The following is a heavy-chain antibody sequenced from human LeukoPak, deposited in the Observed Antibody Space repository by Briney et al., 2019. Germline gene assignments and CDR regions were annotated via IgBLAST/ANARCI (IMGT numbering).Heavy chain of an antibody. CDR1: GFTFRNYW. V-gene: IGHV3-23*01. J-gene: IGHJ4*02. CDR2: ISGSGGST. D-gene: IGHD4-11*01. CDR3: ANYLLSGSTVTTSQGFDY. Sequence: GGSLRLSCAASGFTFRNYWMYWVRQAPGKGLEWVSAISGSGGSTYYADSVKGRFTISRDNSKNTLYLQMNSLRAEDTAVYYCANYLLSGSTVTTSQGFDYWGQGALVTVSS.